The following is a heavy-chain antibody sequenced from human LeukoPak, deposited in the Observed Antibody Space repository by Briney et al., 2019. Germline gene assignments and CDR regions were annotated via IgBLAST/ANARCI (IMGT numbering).Heavy chain of an antibody. D-gene: IGHD3-22*01. CDR1: GFTFSSYA. CDR2: ISYDGGNK. CDR3: AKDPTHYRVWDYYETIGLSY. V-gene: IGHV3-30*04. Sequence: GGSLRLSCAASGFTFSSYAMHWVRQAPGKGLEWVAVISYDGGNKYYADSVKGRFTISRDNSKNTLNLQMNSLRAEDTAVYYCAKDPTHYRVWDYYETIGLSYWGQGTLVTVSS. J-gene: IGHJ4*02.